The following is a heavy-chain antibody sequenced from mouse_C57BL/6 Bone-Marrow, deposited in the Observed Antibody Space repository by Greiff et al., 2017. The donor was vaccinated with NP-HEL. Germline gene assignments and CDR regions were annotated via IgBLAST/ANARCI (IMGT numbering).Heavy chain of an antibody. CDR2: ISNGGGST. Sequence: EVQLVESGAGLVQPGGSLKLSCAASGFTFSDYYMYWVRQTPGKGLEWVAYISNGGGSTYYPDTVKGHFTISRDKAKNTLYLQMSRLTSEDTAMYYCARYLPDAHFDYWGQGTTLTVSS. CDR3: ARYLPDAHFDY. CDR1: GFTFSDYY. D-gene: IGHD2-3*01. V-gene: IGHV5-12*01. J-gene: IGHJ2*01.